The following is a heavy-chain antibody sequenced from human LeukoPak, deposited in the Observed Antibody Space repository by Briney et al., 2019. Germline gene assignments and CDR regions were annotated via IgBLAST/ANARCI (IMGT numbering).Heavy chain of an antibody. Sequence: PGGSLRLSCAASGFTVSSNYMSWVRQAPGKGLEWVSAISGSGGSTYYADSVKGRFTISRDNSKNTLYLQMNSLRAEDTAVYYCAKRRGSGSYYKVFDYWGQGTLVTVSS. J-gene: IGHJ4*02. CDR3: AKRRGSGSYYKVFDY. CDR2: ISGSGGST. V-gene: IGHV3-23*01. CDR1: GFTVSSNY. D-gene: IGHD3-10*01.